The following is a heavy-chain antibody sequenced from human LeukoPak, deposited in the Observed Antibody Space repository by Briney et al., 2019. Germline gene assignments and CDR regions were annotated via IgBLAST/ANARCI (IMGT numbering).Heavy chain of an antibody. CDR3: AKDQGSNYDTFDAFDI. J-gene: IGHJ3*02. V-gene: IGHV3-33*06. CDR1: GFTFSSYG. CDR2: IWYDGSNK. Sequence: GGSLRLSCAASGFTFSSYGMHWVRQAPGKGLEWVAVIWYDGSNKYYADSVKGRVTISRDNSKNTLYLQMDSLRAEDTAVYYCAKDQGSNYDTFDAFDIWGQGTMVTVSS. D-gene: IGHD4-11*01.